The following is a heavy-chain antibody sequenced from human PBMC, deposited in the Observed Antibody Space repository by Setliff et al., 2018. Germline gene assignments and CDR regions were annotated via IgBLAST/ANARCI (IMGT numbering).Heavy chain of an antibody. CDR1: GGSISSSSYY. D-gene: IGHD3-9*01. CDR2: IFYSGST. V-gene: IGHV4-39*01. CDR3: ARPSKYYDILTGYYHNWFDP. J-gene: IGHJ5*02. Sequence: SETLSLTCTVSGGSISSSSYYWGWIRQPPGKGLEWIGSIFYSGSTYYNPSLKSRVTISVDTSKNQFSLKLSSVTAADTAVYYCARPSKYYDILTGYYHNWFDPWGQGIQVTVSS.